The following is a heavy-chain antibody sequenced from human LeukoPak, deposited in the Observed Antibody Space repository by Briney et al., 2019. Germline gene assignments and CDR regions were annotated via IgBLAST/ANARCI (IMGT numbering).Heavy chain of an antibody. CDR3: ARQEEQLHFDH. D-gene: IGHD6-6*01. CDR2: IYTSGST. J-gene: IGHJ4*02. Sequence: SETLSLTCTVSGGSISSYYWSWIRQPPGKGLEWIGYIYTSGSTNYNPSLKSRVTISVDTSKNQFSLKLSSVTAADTAVYYWARQEEQLHFDHWGQGTLVTVSS. CDR1: GGSISSYY. V-gene: IGHV4-4*09.